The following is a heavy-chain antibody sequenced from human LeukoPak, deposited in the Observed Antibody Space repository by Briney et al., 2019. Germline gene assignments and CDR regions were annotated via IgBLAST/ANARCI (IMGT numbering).Heavy chain of an antibody. Sequence: SVNVSCKASGGTFSSYAISWVRQAPGQGLEWMGRIIPILGIANYAQKFQGRVTITADKSTSTAYMELSSLRSEDMAVYYCARAYCSSTSCYAFDIWGQGTMVTVSS. V-gene: IGHV1-69*04. D-gene: IGHD2-2*01. CDR2: IIPILGIA. CDR3: ARAYCSSTSCYAFDI. J-gene: IGHJ3*02. CDR1: GGTFSSYA.